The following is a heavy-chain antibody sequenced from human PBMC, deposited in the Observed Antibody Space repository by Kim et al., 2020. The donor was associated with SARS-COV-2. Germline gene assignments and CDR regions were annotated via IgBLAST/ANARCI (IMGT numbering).Heavy chain of an antibody. CDR3: ARDGVDCSGGSCDYYFDY. J-gene: IGHJ4*02. D-gene: IGHD2-15*01. Sequence: GRFPNARDNAKNSLYLQMNSLRAEDTAVYYCARDGVDCSGGSCDYYFDYWGQGTLVTVSS. V-gene: IGHV3-7*04.